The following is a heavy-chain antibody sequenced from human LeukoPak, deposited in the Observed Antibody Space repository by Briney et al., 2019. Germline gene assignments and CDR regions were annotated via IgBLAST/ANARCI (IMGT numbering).Heavy chain of an antibody. D-gene: IGHD3-22*01. CDR1: GGSISSYY. CDR2: IHTSGST. CDR3: ARDLEYYYDSSGYYWGYSFDI. V-gene: IGHV4-4*07. Sequence: SETLSLTCTVSGGSISSYYWSWIRQPAGKGLEWIGRIHTSGSTKYNPSLKSRVTISVDKSKNQFSLKLTSVTAADTAVYYCARDLEYYYDSSGYYWGYSFDIWGQGTMATVSS. J-gene: IGHJ3*02.